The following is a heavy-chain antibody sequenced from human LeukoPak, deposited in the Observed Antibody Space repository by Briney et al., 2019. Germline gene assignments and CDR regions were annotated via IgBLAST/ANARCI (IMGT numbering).Heavy chain of an antibody. J-gene: IGHJ4*02. V-gene: IGHV3-30*02. CDR1: GFTFNNYG. D-gene: IGHD6-13*01. CDR3: ARGSGSSYYSDY. CDR2: IRYDVSNK. Sequence: GGSLRLSCAASGFTFNNYGMHWVRQAPGKGLEWVAFIRYDVSNKYYADSVKGRFTISRDNSRNTLYLQMNSLRAEDTAVYYCARGSGSSYYSDYWGQGTLVTVSS.